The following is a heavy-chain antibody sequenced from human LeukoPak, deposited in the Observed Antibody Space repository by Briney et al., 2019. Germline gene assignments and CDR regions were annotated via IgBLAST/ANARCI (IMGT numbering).Heavy chain of an antibody. J-gene: IGHJ4*02. CDR2: IYYSGST. V-gene: IGHV4-59*01. CDR1: GGSISSYY. D-gene: IGHD6-19*01. CDR3: ARGPNAIAVAAE. Sequence: SETLSLTCTVSGGSISSYYWSWIRQPPGKGLEWIGYIYYSGSTNYNPSLKSRVTISVDTSKNQFSLKLSSVTAADTAVYYCARGPNAIAVAAEWGQGTLVTVSS.